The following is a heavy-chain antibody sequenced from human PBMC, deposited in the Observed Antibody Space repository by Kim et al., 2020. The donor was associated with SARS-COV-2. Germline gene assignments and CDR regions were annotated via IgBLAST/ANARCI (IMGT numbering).Heavy chain of an antibody. V-gene: IGHV3-21*01. CDR1: GFTFSSYS. J-gene: IGHJ6*02. D-gene: IGHD2-15*01. Sequence: GGSLRLSCAASGFTFSSYSMNWVRQAPGKGLEWVSSISSSSSYIYYADSVKGRFTISRDNAKNSLYLQMNSLRAEDTAVYYCARDRTRYCSGGSCYSDHYYYYGMDVWGQGTTVTVSS. CDR3: ARDRTRYCSGGSCYSDHYYYYGMDV. CDR2: ISSSSSYI.